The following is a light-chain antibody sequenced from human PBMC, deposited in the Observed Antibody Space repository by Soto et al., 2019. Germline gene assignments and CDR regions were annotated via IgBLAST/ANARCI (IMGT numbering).Light chain of an antibody. V-gene: IGLV2-14*01. J-gene: IGLJ1*01. Sequence: QSALTQPDSVSGSPGQSVTISCAGTSGDVGGYNYVSWYQQHPGKAPKLMIHAVTNRPSGVSNRFSGSKSGNTASLTISSLQAEDEADYYCCSYTGASTYVFGTGTKLTVL. CDR2: AVT. CDR1: SGDVGGYNY. CDR3: CSYTGASTYV.